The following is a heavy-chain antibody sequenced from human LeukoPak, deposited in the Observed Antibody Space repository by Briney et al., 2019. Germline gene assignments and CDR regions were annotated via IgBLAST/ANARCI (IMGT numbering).Heavy chain of an antibody. Sequence: PGGSLRLSCAASGFTFSSYSMNWVRQAPGKGLEWVSSISSSSSYIYYADSVKGRFTISRDNAKNSLYLQMNSLRAEDTAVYYCASARATYYMDVWGKGTTVTVSS. V-gene: IGHV3-21*01. D-gene: IGHD1-26*01. CDR1: GFTFSSYS. J-gene: IGHJ6*03. CDR3: ASARATYYMDV. CDR2: ISSSSSYI.